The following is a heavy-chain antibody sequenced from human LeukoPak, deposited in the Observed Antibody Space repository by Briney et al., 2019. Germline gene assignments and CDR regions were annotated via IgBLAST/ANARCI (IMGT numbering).Heavy chain of an antibody. CDR3: ARVALGRTGTTSFDY. D-gene: IGHD1-1*01. V-gene: IGHV1-18*04. CDR1: GYTFTSYG. CDR2: ISAYNGNT. J-gene: IGHJ4*02. Sequence: GASVKVSCKASGYTFTSYGISWVQQAPGQGLEWMGWISAYNGNTNYAQKLQGRVTMTTDTSTSTAYMELRSLRSDDTAVYYCARVALGRTGTTSFDYWGQGTLVTVSS.